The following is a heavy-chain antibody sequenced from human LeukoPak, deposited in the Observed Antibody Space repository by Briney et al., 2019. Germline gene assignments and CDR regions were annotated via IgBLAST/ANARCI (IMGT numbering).Heavy chain of an antibody. V-gene: IGHV4-39*07. CDR3: LGLNPANFDS. J-gene: IGHJ4*02. Sequence: PSETLSLTCTVSGDSISSSSYCWSWIRQPPGKGLEWIGSIYYSGSTYYNPSLRSRLTISLGTSKNQFSLKLNSVTAADTAVYYCLGLNPANFDSWGQGTLVSVSS. D-gene: IGHD1-26*01. CDR2: IYYSGST. CDR1: GDSISSSSYC.